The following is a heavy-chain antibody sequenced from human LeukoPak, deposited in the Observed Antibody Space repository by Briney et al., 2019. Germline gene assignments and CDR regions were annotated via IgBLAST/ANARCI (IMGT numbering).Heavy chain of an antibody. Sequence: GGSLRLSCAASGFIFSSYPMNWVRQAPGKGLEWVAVIWYDGSNKYYADSVKGRFTISRDNSKNTLYLQMNSLRAEDTAVYYCARGLLRYFDWLPHYYYYYGMDVWGQGTTVTVSS. D-gene: IGHD3-9*01. CDR1: GFIFSSYP. V-gene: IGHV3-33*08. CDR2: IWYDGSNK. J-gene: IGHJ6*02. CDR3: ARGLLRYFDWLPHYYYYYGMDV.